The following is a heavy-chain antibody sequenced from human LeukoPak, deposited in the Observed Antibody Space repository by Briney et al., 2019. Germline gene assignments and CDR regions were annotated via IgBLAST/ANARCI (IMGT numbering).Heavy chain of an antibody. CDR2: IKQDGSEK. D-gene: IGHD3-9*01. CDR1: GFTFSSYW. J-gene: IGHJ4*02. CDR3: ARRFGTAWGYDILSSNFDY. Sequence: PGGSLRLSCAASGFTFSSYWMSWVRQAPGKGLEWVANIKQDGSEKYYVDSVKGRFTISRDNAKNSLYLQMNSLRAEDTAVYYCARRFGTAWGYDILSSNFDYWGQGTLVTVSS. V-gene: IGHV3-7*01.